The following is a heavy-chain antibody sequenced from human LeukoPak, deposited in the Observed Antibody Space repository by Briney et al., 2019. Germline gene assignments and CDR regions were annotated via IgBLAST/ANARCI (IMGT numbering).Heavy chain of an antibody. V-gene: IGHV1-69*13. Sequence: SVKVSCTASGYKFTNYGITWVRQAPGQGLEWMGGIIPIFGTANYAQKFQGRVTITADESTSTAYMELSSLRSEDTAVYYCARDLMDVWGKGTTVTVSS. J-gene: IGHJ6*03. CDR1: GYKFTNYG. CDR2: IIPIFGTA. CDR3: ARDLMDV.